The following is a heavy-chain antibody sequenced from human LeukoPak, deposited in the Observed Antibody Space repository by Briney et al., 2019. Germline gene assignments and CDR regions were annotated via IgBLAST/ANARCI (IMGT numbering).Heavy chain of an antibody. CDR3: AREARITGIAAAGTGFDP. V-gene: IGHV6-1*01. Sequence: SESLSLTCAISGDSVCSNSAAWNWISQSPSRGLEGRVSKYYRSKWDNDYAVSVQSRITINPDTSKHQFSLQLNSVTPEDTAVYYCAREARITGIAAAGTGFDPWGQGTLVTVSS. J-gene: IGHJ5*02. CDR1: GDSVCSNSAA. D-gene: IGHD6-13*01. CDR2: KYYRSKWDN.